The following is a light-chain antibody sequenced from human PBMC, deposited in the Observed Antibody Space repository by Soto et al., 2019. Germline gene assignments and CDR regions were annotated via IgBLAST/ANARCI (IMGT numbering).Light chain of an antibody. Sequence: EIVMTQSPATLSVSPGERATLSCRASQRVSRNLAWYQQKSGQAPRLLIYGAFTRAAGVPARFSGSGSGTEFTITISSLQSEDSAVYFCQQYANWPKTFGQGTKV. J-gene: IGKJ1*01. CDR2: GAF. CDR3: QQYANWPKT. CDR1: QRVSRN. V-gene: IGKV3-15*01.